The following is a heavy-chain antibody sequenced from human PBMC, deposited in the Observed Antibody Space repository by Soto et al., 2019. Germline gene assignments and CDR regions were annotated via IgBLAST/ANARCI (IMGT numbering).Heavy chain of an antibody. CDR2: INPNSGGT. CDR1: GYTFTGYY. J-gene: IGHJ4*02. CDR3: ARARIAVAGYFDY. Sequence: ASVKVSCKASGYTFTGYYMHWVRQAPGQGLEWMGWINPNSGGTNYAQKFQGRVTMTRDTSISTAYMELSRLRSDDTAVYYCARARIAVAGYFDYWGQGTLVTVSS. D-gene: IGHD6-19*01. V-gene: IGHV1-2*02.